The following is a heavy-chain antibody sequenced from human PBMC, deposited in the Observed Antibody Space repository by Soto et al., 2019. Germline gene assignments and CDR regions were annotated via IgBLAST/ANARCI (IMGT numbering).Heavy chain of an antibody. Sequence: SETLSLTCTVSGASISSWVYFWGWIRQSPGQGLEWIGSIYYSGSTYHNPSLKSRVTISVDTSKNQFSLNLNSVTAADTAVYDCASLGIVGPTSAWGQGTLVTVSS. CDR3: ASLGIVGPTSA. J-gene: IGHJ5*02. V-gene: IGHV4-39*01. CDR2: IYYSGST. D-gene: IGHD1-26*01. CDR1: GASISSWVYF.